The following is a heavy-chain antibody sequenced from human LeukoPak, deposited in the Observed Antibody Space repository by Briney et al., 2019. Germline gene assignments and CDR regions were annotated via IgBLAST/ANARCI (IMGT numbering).Heavy chain of an antibody. CDR3: ARADYSSSWSYDFDY. J-gene: IGHJ4*02. CDR2: IYHSGST. CDR1: GGSIRGYY. Sequence: PSETLSLTCNVSGGSIRGYYWSWIRQPPGKGLEWIGSIYHSGSTYYNPSLKSRVTISVDTSKNQFSLKLSSVTAADTAVYYCARADYSSSWSYDFDYWGQGTLVTVSS. V-gene: IGHV4-38-2*02. D-gene: IGHD6-13*01.